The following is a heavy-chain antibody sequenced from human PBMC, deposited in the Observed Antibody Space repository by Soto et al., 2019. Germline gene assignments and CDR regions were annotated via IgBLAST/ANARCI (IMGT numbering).Heavy chain of an antibody. V-gene: IGHV1-8*01. D-gene: IGHD2-21*02. CDR3: ARDLWGYCGTDCYPLDV. CDR1: GYTFTSYD. J-gene: IGHJ6*02. Sequence: SCKASGYTFTSYDINWVRQATGQGLEWMGWMNPNSGNTGYAQKFQGRVTMTRNTSISTAYMELSSLRSEDTAVYYCARDLWGYCGTDCYPLDVWGQGTTVTVSS. CDR2: MNPNSGNT.